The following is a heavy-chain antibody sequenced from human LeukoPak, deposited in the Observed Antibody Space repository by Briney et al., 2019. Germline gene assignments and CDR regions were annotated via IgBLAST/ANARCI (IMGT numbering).Heavy chain of an antibody. CDR2: ISAYDGHT. J-gene: IGHJ4*02. CDR1: GYTFTSYG. CDR3: ARNPDIVVVAFDY. V-gene: IGHV1-18*01. Sequence: ASVKVSCKTSGYTFTSYGLSWVRQAPGQGLEWMGWISAYDGHTKYGQNFQDRVTMTTDSSTSTAYMELSSLRSEDTAVYYCARNPDIVVVAFDYWGQGTLVTVSS. D-gene: IGHD2-15*01.